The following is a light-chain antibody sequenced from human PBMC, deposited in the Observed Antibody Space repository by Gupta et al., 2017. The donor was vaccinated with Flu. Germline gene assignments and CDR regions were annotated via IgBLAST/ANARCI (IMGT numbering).Light chain of an antibody. V-gene: IGKV2-28*01. CDR1: QSLLHSNGYNY. CDR2: LGS. CDR3: MQALQTLTIT. J-gene: IGKJ5*01. Sequence: DIVMPQSPLSLPVTPGEPASISCRSSQSLLHSNGYNYLDWYLQKPGQSPQLLIYLGSNRASGVPDRFRGSGSGTDFTLKISRVEAEDVGVYYCMQALQTLTITFGQGTRLEIK.